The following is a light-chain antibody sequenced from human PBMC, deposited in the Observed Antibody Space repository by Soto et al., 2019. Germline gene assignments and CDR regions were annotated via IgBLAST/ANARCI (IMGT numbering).Light chain of an antibody. Sequence: DVVMTQSPDSLAVSLGERATINCKSSQSVLYSSNNKNYLAWYQQKPGQPPKLLIYWASTRESGVPDRFSGSGSGTDFTLTIGNLQAEDVAVYYCQQYYISPPTFGGGTEVEIK. CDR1: QSVLYSSNNKNY. CDR3: QQYYISPPT. J-gene: IGKJ4*01. V-gene: IGKV4-1*01. CDR2: WAS.